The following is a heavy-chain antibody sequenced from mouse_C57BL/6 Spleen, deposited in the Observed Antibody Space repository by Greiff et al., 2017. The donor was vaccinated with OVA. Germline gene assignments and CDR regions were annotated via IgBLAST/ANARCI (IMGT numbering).Heavy chain of an antibody. Sequence: DVKLQESGPGLVKPSQSLSLTCSVTGYSITSGYYWNWIRQFPGNKLEWMGYISYDGSNNYNPSLKNRISITRDTSKNQFFLKLNSVTTEDTATYYCARAGLLDYWGQGTTLTVSS. CDR1: GYSITSGYY. CDR3: ARAGLLDY. V-gene: IGHV3-6*01. J-gene: IGHJ2*01. D-gene: IGHD1-1*01. CDR2: ISYDGSN.